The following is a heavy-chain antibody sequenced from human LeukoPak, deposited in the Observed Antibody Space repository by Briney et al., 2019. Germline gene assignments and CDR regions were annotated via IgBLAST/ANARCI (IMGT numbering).Heavy chain of an antibody. D-gene: IGHD6-13*01. J-gene: IGHJ3*02. CDR1: GGSISSYY. V-gene: IGHV4-59*12. Sequence: SETLSLTCTVSGGSISSYYWSWIRQPPEKGLEWIGYIYYSGSTNYNPSLKSRVTISVDTSKNQFSLKLSSVTAADTAVYYCAREFSSSWYYLDAFDIWGQGTMVTVSS. CDR3: AREFSSSWYYLDAFDI. CDR2: IYYSGST.